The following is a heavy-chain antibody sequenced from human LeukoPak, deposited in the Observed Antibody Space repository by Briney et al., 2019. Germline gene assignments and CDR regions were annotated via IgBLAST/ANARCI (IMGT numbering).Heavy chain of an antibody. J-gene: IGHJ6*03. CDR1: GFTFSSYA. Sequence: GGSLRLSCAASGFTFSSYAMHWVRQAPGKGLEWVAVISYDGSNKYYADSVKGRFTISRDNSKNTLYLQMNSLRAEDTAVYYCARGNMVYYYYYVDVWGKGTTVTVSS. V-gene: IGHV3-30*04. CDR2: ISYDGSNK. D-gene: IGHD3-10*01. CDR3: ARGNMVYYYYYVDV.